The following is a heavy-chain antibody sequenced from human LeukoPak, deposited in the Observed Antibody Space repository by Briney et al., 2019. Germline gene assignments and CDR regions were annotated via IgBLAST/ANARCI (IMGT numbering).Heavy chain of an antibody. D-gene: IGHD5-24*01. J-gene: IGHJ4*02. CDR1: GFTFSSYG. Sequence: GRSRRLSCAASGFTFSSYGMSWVRQAPGKGLVWVSRINSDGSSTVYADSVKGRFTISRDNAKNTLYLQMNSLRAEDTAVYYCAGRRRNGYNYSDYWGQGTLVTVSS. CDR2: INSDGSST. V-gene: IGHV3-74*01. CDR3: AGRRRNGYNYSDY.